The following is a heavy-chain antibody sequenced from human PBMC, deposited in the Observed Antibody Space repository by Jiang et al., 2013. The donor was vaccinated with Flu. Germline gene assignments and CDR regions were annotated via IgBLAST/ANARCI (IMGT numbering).Heavy chain of an antibody. J-gene: IGHJ4*02. CDR1: GFTFSTHA. CDR2: ISYDGTEK. Sequence: VQLLESGGGVVQPGRSLRLLCAASGFTFSTHALHWVRQAPGKGLEWVAVISYDGTEKYYADSVKGRFTISRDDSKNTLYLQMNSLREEDTAVYYCARDAGYSTTWYPGYWGQGTLVSVSS. CDR3: ARDAGYSTTWYPGY. V-gene: IGHV3-30-3*01. D-gene: IGHD6-13*01.